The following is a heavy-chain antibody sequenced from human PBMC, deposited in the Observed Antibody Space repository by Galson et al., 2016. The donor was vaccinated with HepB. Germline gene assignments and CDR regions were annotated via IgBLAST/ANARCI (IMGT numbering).Heavy chain of an antibody. CDR3: ARLVSGQLVQF. V-gene: IGHV4-39*01. CDR2: ISYSGSTYNGNT. Sequence: SETLSLTCTVSGDSISSRGYYWGWIRQPPGKGLEWIGSISYSGSTYNGNTYYNPSLKSRVTISGDTSKNQFSLKLNSMTAADTAVYYCARLVSGQLVQFWGQGTLVTVSS. D-gene: IGHD6-13*01. J-gene: IGHJ4*02. CDR1: GDSISSRGYY.